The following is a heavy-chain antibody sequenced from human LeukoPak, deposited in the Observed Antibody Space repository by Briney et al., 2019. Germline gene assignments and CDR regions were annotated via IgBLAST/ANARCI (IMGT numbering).Heavy chain of an antibody. J-gene: IGHJ6*03. CDR3: ARGMTPDSSGYPKGLYYYYMDV. D-gene: IGHD3-22*01. V-gene: IGHV1-69*05. CDR2: IIPIFGTA. CDR1: GGTFSSYA. Sequence: HRASVKVSCKASGGTFSSYAISWVRQAPGQGLEWMGGIIPIFGTANYAQKFQGRVTITTDEPTSTAYMELSSLRSEDTAMYYCARGMTPDSSGYPKGLYYYYMDVWGKGTRVTVSS.